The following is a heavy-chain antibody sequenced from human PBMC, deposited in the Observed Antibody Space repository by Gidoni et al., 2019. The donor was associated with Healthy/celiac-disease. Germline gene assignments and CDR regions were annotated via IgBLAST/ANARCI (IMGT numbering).Heavy chain of an antibody. Sequence: QVPLKESGPVLLNPPETLTLPCTFSGFSLSNPRMGVSWIRQPPGKALEWLAHIFSNDEKSYSTSLKSRLTISKDTSKSQVVLTMTNMDPVDTATYYCARIGRPNYDFWSGFDYWGQGTLVTVSS. J-gene: IGHJ4*02. CDR1: GFSLSNPRMG. V-gene: IGHV2-26*01. D-gene: IGHD3-3*01. CDR2: IFSNDEK. CDR3: ARIGRPNYDFWSGFDY.